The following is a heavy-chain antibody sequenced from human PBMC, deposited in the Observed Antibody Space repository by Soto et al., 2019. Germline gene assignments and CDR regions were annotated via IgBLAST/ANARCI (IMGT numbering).Heavy chain of an antibody. D-gene: IGHD1-1*01. CDR1: GYTFTGYG. CDR2: ISAHNGNP. V-gene: IGHV1-18*01. J-gene: IGHJ4*02. CDR3: ARGRYGDY. Sequence: QVHLVQSGAEVKKPGASVKVSCKASGYTFTGYGITWVRQAPGQGLEWMRWISAHNGNPDYAQKLQGRVIVTRDTSTSTAYMELRSLRSDDTAVYYYARGRYGDYWGQGALVTVSS.